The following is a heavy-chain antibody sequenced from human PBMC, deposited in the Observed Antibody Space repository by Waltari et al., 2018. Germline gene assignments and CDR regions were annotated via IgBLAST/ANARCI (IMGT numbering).Heavy chain of an antibody. CDR2: INHSGST. J-gene: IGHJ4*02. CDR3: ARVGGWYKTLPR. D-gene: IGHD6-19*01. V-gene: IGHV4-34*01. CDR1: GASFSGYS. Sequence: QMQIQQCGAGLMQPSETLPLTRAVYGASFSGYSWSWSRQPPGKGLEWIGEINHSGSTNSNPSLKSRVTITVDTSKNQFSLNLSSVAAADPAVYYCARVGGWYKTLPRWGQGTLVTVSS.